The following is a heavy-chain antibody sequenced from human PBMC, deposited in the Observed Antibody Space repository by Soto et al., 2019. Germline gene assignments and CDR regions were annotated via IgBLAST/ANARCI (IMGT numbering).Heavy chain of an antibody. Sequence: QVQLVQSGAEVKKPGSSVKVSCKASGGTFSSYAISWVRQAPGQGLEWMGGIIPIFGTANYAQKFQGRVTITADESTSTAYMELSSVRSEDTAVYYCARDLRIAAAPNYYYGMDVWGQGTTVTVSS. CDR3: ARDLRIAAAPNYYYGMDV. CDR2: IIPIFGTA. V-gene: IGHV1-69*01. CDR1: GGTFSSYA. J-gene: IGHJ6*02. D-gene: IGHD6-13*01.